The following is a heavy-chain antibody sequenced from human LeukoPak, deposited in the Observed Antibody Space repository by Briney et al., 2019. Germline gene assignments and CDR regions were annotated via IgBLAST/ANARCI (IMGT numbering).Heavy chain of an antibody. J-gene: IGHJ3*02. CDR1: GFTFDDYA. CDR2: ISWNSGSI. Sequence: PGGSLRLSCAASGFTFDDYAMHWVRQAPGKGLEWVSGISWNSGSIGYADPVKGRFTISRDNAKNSLYLQMNSLRAEDTALYYCAPLGDHGGGAFDIWGQGTMVTVSS. V-gene: IGHV3-9*01. CDR3: APLGDHGGGAFDI. D-gene: IGHD4-17*01.